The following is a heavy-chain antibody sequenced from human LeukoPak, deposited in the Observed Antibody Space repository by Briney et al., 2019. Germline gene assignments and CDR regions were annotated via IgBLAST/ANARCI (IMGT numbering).Heavy chain of an antibody. Sequence: TGGSLRLSCAASGFTFTSYNFHWVRQAPGKGLEWVAFIRYDGSNKYYADSVKGRFTISRDNSKNTLYLQMNSLRAEDTAVYYCAKDGILYYYDSSGPKGIMDYWGQGTLVTVSS. CDR3: AKDGILYYYDSSGPKGIMDY. V-gene: IGHV3-30*02. CDR1: GFTFTSYN. CDR2: IRYDGSNK. J-gene: IGHJ4*02. D-gene: IGHD3-22*01.